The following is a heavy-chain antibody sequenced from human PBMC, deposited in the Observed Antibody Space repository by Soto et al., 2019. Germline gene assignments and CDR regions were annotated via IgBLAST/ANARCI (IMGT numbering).Heavy chain of an antibody. V-gene: IGHV3-23*01. CDR1: GFTFSSYA. CDR2: ISGSGGST. Sequence: GGSLRLSCAASGFTFSSYAMSWVRQAPGKGLEWVSAISGSGGSTYYADSVKGRFTISRDNSKNTVYLQMNSLRDEDSAMFYCARSRSGAVADSFDFWRQGTLVTVSS. D-gene: IGHD3-10*01. J-gene: IGHJ4*02. CDR3: ARSRSGAVADSFDF.